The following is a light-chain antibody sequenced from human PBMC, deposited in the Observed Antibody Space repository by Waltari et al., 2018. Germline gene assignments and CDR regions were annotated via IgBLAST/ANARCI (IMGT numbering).Light chain of an antibody. CDR2: KAS. CDR1: QSISSW. Sequence: DIQMTQSPSTLSASVGDRVPITCRASQSISSWLAWYQQKPGKAPKPLIYKASSLESGVPSRFSGSGSGTEFTLTISSLQPDDFATYYCQQYNSYSWTFGQGTKVEIK. V-gene: IGKV1-5*03. J-gene: IGKJ1*01. CDR3: QQYNSYSWT.